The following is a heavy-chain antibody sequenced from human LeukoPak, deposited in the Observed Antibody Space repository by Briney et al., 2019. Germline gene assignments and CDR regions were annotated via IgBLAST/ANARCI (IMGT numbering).Heavy chain of an antibody. CDR2: IREDGSEK. J-gene: IGHJ3*02. CDR1: GFTFSSSW. Sequence: GGSLRLSCVASGFTFSSSWMTWVRQAPGKGLEWVASIREDGSEKTSVDSVKGRFTISRDNTKNSLYLQMNSLRAEDTAVYYCARDSGYSYGLENAFDIWGQGTMVTVSS. CDR3: ARDSGYSYGLENAFDI. V-gene: IGHV3-7*03. D-gene: IGHD5-18*01.